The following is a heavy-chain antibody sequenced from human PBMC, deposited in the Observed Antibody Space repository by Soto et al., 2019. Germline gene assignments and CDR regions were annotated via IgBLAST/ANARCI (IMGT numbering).Heavy chain of an antibody. J-gene: IGHJ4*02. D-gene: IGHD3-22*01. CDR2: ISYDGSNK. CDR3: ARDPLITMIVVVTWFDY. Sequence: SLRLSCAASGFTFSSYAMHWVRQAPGKGLEWVAVISYDGSNKYYADSVKGRFTISRDNSKNTLYLQMNSLRAEDTAVYYCARDPLITMIVVVTWFDYWGQGTLVTVSS. V-gene: IGHV3-30-3*01. CDR1: GFTFSSYA.